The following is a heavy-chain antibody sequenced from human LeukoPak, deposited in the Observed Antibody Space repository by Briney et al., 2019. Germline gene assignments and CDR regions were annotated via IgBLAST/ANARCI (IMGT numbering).Heavy chain of an antibody. Sequence: GGSLRLSCAASGFTFSSYGMHWVRQAPGKGLEWVAVIWYDGSNKYYADSVKGRFTISRDNSKNTLYLQMNSLRAEDTAVYYCARDTTNYDFWSGYEYYFDYWGQGTLVTVSS. J-gene: IGHJ4*02. CDR3: ARDTTNYDFWSGYEYYFDY. CDR2: IWYDGSNK. V-gene: IGHV3-33*01. D-gene: IGHD3-3*01. CDR1: GFTFSSYG.